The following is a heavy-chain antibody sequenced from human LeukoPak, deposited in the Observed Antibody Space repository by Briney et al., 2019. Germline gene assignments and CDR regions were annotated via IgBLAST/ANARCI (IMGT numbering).Heavy chain of an antibody. J-gene: IGHJ3*02. V-gene: IGHV3-9*01. CDR1: GFTFDDYA. Sequence: GGSLRLSCAASGFTFDDYAMHWVRQAPGKGLEWVSGISWNSGSIGYADSVEGRFTISRDNAKNSLYLQMNSLRAEDTALYYCAKDIAGATNAFDIWGQGTMVTVSS. CDR2: ISWNSGSI. CDR3: AKDIAGATNAFDI. D-gene: IGHD1-26*01.